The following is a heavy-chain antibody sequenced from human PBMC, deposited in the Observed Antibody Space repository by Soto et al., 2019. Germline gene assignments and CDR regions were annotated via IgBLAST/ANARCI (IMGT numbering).Heavy chain of an antibody. CDR2: IYPGDSDT. CDR1: GYAFTSYW. Sequence: GESLKISCTGSGYAFTSYWIAWVRQMPGKGLEWMGIIYPGDSDTRYSPSFQGQVTISADKSISTAYLQWSSLKASDTAMYYCARRELLNAFDIWGQGAMVTVSS. V-gene: IGHV5-51*01. J-gene: IGHJ3*02. D-gene: IGHD1-26*01. CDR3: ARRELLNAFDI.